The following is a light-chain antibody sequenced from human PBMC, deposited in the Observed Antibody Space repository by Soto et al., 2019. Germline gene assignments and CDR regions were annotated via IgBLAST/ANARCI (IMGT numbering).Light chain of an antibody. CDR3: LQLSSYPLT. Sequence: DIQLTQSPSFLSASVGDRVTIACRASQGIGNFLAWYQQKPGQGPELLISAASALQSGVPSRFSGSGSGTEFTLTISSLRPEDFASYYCLQLSSYPLTFGGGTQVEIK. V-gene: IGKV1-9*01. CDR1: QGIGNF. J-gene: IGKJ4*01. CDR2: AAS.